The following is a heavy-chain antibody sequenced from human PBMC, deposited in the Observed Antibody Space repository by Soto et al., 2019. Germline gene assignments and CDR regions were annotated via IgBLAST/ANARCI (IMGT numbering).Heavy chain of an antibody. Sequence: QLQLQESGPGLVKPSETLSLTCTVSGGSISSSSYYWGWIRQPPGKGLEWIGSIYYSGSTYYNPSLKSRVTISVDTSKNQFSLKLSSVTAADTAVYYCARHLLEMATIQNWFDPWGQGTLVTVSS. CDR1: GGSISSSSYY. V-gene: IGHV4-39*01. D-gene: IGHD5-12*01. CDR2: IYYSGST. CDR3: ARHLLEMATIQNWFDP. J-gene: IGHJ5*02.